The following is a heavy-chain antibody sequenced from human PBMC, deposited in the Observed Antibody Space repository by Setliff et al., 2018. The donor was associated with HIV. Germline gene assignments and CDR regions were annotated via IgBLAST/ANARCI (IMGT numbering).Heavy chain of an antibody. V-gene: IGHV1-2*02. Sequence: ASVKVSCKASGYTFTGYHMHWVRQAPGQGLEWMGWINPHSGGTKYAQKFQGRVTMTRDTSISAAYMELSRLRSDDTAVYYCARGIDILVKMGIYYHYMDVWGKGTTVTVSS. J-gene: IGHJ6*03. CDR2: INPHSGGT. D-gene: IGHD2-15*01. CDR1: GYTFTGYH. CDR3: ARGIDILVKMGIYYHYMDV.